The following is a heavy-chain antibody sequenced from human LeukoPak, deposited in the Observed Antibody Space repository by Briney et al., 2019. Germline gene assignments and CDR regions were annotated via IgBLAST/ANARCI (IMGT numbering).Heavy chain of an antibody. Sequence: ASVKVSCKASGNTLTTYDFNWVRQASGQGLEWMGWMNPKSGNSGYAESFQGRISLDINRSTDTAYMELTSLGFEDTAVYYCAIWEPAPNAFDPWGQGTLVTVSS. CDR2: MNPKSGNS. V-gene: IGHV1-8*01. CDR3: AIWEPAPNAFDP. J-gene: IGHJ5*02. CDR1: GNTLTTYD. D-gene: IGHD1-14*01.